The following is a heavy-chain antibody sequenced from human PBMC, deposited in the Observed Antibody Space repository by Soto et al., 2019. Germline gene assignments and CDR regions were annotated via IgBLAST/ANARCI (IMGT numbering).Heavy chain of an antibody. CDR3: ARQLVRGAFDI. J-gene: IGHJ3*02. CDR2: IYYSGST. CDR1: GGSISSSSYY. Sequence: SETLSLTCTVSGGSISSSSYYWGWLRQPPGKGLEWIGSIYYSGSTYYNPSLKSRVTISVDTSKNQFSLKLSSVTAADTAVYYCARQLVRGAFDIWGQGTMVTVSS. V-gene: IGHV4-39*01. D-gene: IGHD3-10*01.